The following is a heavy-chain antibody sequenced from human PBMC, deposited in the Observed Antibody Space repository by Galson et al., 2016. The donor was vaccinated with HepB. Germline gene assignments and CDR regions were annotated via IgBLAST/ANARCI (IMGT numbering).Heavy chain of an antibody. CDR3: ARDPHALDF. CDR2: ISRSTPTI. J-gene: IGHJ4*02. V-gene: IGHV3-48*02. Sequence: SLRLSCAASGFIFSSYSMNWVRQAPGKGLEWVSYISRSTPTIYYAGSVKGRFTVSRDNAKNSLYLQMNNLRDEDTAVYYCARDPHALDFWGQGTLVTVSS. CDR1: GFIFSSYS.